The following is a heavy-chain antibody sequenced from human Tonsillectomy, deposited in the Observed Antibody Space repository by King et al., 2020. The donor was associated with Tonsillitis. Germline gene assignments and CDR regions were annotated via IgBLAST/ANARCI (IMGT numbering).Heavy chain of an antibody. CDR1: GFIFSDYY. D-gene: IGHD3-9*01. Sequence: VQLVESGGGLVKPGGSLRLSCAASGFIFSDYYMSCIRQAPGKGLEWVSYISSSGSTIYYADSVKGRFTISRDNAKNSLYLQMNSLRAEDTAVCYCARGLFSDYYAMDVWGQGTTVTVSS. CDR3: ARGLFSDYYAMDV. V-gene: IGHV3-11*01. CDR2: ISSSGSTI. J-gene: IGHJ6*02.